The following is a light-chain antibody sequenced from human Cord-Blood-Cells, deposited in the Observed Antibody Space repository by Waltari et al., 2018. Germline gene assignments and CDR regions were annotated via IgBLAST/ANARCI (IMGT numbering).Light chain of an antibody. V-gene: IGLV2-14*01. CDR2: EVS. CDR3: SSYTSSSTLVV. CDR1: SSDVGGYNY. J-gene: IGLJ2*01. Sequence: QSALTQPASVSGSPGQSITISCTGTSSDVGGYNYFSWYQQHPGKAPKLMSYEVSNRPSGVSNRFSGSKSGNTASLTISGLQAEDEADYYCSSYTSSSTLVVFGGGTKLTVL.